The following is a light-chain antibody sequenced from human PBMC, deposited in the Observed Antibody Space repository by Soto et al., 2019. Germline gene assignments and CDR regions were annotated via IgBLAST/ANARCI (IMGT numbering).Light chain of an antibody. CDR2: CAS. J-gene: IGKJ1*01. CDR1: QSVLNSSNNKNY. CDR3: QQYYNTPWT. V-gene: IGKV4-1*01. Sequence: DIVMTQSPVSLAVSLGERATFNCKSSQSVLNSSNNKNYLAWYQEKPGQPPKLLIYCASTRESGVPDRFSGIEYGTDFTLTICSLQAEDVAGYYGQQYYNTPWTFGQETKVEIK.